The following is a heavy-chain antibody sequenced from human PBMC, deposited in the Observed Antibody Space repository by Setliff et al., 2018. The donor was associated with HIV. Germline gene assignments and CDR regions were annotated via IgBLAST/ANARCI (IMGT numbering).Heavy chain of an antibody. CDR1: GFTFSDYY. J-gene: IGHJ5*01. Sequence: PGGSLGLSCAASGFTFSDYYMSWIRQAPGKGLEWVGRVRNKVRGSTPEYAASVKGRFTISRDDSQNMVYLQMNSLKTEDTAMYYCTPIHNYTDHCPDSWGQGTLVTVSS. V-gene: IGHV3-72*01. D-gene: IGHD2-21*02. CDR2: VRNKVRGSTP. CDR3: TPIHNYTDHCPDS.